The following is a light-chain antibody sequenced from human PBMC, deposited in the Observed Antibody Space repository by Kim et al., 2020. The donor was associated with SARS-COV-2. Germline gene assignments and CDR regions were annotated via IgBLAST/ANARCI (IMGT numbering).Light chain of an antibody. V-gene: IGKV3-20*01. CDR2: DAS. J-gene: IGKJ1*01. CDR3: QQYGNSPRT. CDR1: QSFNSNY. Sequence: EIVLTQSPGTLSLSPGERATLSCRASQSFNSNYLAWYQQKPGRAPRLLIYDASSRATGIPDRFSGSGSGTDFTLTISRLEAEDFAVYYCQQYGNSPRTFGQGTKVDIK.